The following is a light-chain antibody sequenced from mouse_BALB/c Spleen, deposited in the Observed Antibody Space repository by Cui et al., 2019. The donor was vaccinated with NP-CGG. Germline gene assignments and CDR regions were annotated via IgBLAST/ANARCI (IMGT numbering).Light chain of an antibody. V-gene: IGLV1*01. CDR1: SGAVTTSNY. Sequence: AVPTQESALSTSPGETVTLTCRSSSGAVTTSNYAKWVQEKPDHVFTGLIGGTNDRAPGVPARFSGSLIGDKAALTITGAQTEDEAIYFCALWYSNHWVFDGGTKLTVL. CDR2: GTN. CDR3: ALWYSNHWV. J-gene: IGLJ1*01.